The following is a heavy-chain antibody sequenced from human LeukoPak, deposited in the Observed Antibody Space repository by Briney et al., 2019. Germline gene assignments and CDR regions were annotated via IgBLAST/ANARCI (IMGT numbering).Heavy chain of an antibody. J-gene: IGHJ4*02. CDR3: VIFGHGDYGRDENF. CDR2: ISIYNGNT. V-gene: IGHV1-18*01. D-gene: IGHD4-17*01. Sequence: ASVKVSCKASGYTFTNYGISWARQAPGQGLEWMGWISIYNGNTNYAQNFQGRVAMTTDTSTSTAYMEMNSLRSDDTALYYCVIFGHGDYGRDENFWGQGTRVTVSS. CDR1: GYTFTNYG.